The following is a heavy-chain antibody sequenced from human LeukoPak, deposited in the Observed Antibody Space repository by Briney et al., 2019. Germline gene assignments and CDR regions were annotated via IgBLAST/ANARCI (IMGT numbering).Heavy chain of an antibody. J-gene: IGHJ4*02. CDR2: IIPIFGTA. D-gene: IGHD2-15*01. CDR1: GVTFISYA. V-gene: IGHV1-69*13. Sequence: ASVKVSCKASGVTFISYAISWVRQAPGQGLEWMGGIIPIFGTANYAQKFQGRVTITADESTSTAYMELSSLRSEDTAVYYCARQGYTALDYWGQGTLVTVSS. CDR3: ARQGYTALDY.